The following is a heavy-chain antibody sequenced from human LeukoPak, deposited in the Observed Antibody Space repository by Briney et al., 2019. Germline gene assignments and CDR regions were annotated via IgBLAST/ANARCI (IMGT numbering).Heavy chain of an antibody. V-gene: IGHV1-46*01. CDR1: GYTFTSYY. CDR3: ATFPPVGIAAAPGFYYYGMDV. CDR2: INPSGGST. Sequence: ASVKVSCKASGYTFTSYYMHWVRQAPGQGLEWMGIINPSGGSTSYAQKFQGRVTMTEDTSTDTAYMELSSLRSEDTAVYYCATFPPVGIAAAPGFYYYGMDVWGQGTTVTVSS. D-gene: IGHD6-13*01. J-gene: IGHJ6*02.